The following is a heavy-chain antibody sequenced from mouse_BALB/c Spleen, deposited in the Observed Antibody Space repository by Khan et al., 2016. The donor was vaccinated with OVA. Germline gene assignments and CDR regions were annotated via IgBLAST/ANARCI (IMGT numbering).Heavy chain of an antibody. CDR3: AKQLWSPYYAMDY. J-gene: IGHJ4*01. V-gene: IGHV2-6-5*01. Sequence: QVQLQQSGPGLVAPSQSLSITCTVSGFSLTDHGVSWIRQPPGKGLEWLGVIWGGGYTYYNSVPKSTLSISKDNSKSQAFLKMKSLQTDDTAMYYCAKQLWSPYYAMDYWGPGTSVTVSS. CDR2: IWGGGYT. D-gene: IGHD1-1*02. CDR1: GFSLTDHG.